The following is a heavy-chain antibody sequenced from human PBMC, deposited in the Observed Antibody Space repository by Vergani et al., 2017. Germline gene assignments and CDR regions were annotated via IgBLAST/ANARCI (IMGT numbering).Heavy chain of an antibody. V-gene: IGHV3-21*01. CDR2: ISSSSSYI. D-gene: IGHD3-3*01. Sequence: EVQLVESGGGLVKPGGSLRLSCASSGFSFGRYSMNWVRQAPGKGLEWVSSISSSSSYIYYADSVKGRFTISRDNAKNSLYLQMSSLRADDTAVYYCARETELRFLEWSLSGRLDPWGQGTLVTVSS. J-gene: IGHJ5*02. CDR3: ARETELRFLEWSLSGRLDP. CDR1: GFSFGRYS.